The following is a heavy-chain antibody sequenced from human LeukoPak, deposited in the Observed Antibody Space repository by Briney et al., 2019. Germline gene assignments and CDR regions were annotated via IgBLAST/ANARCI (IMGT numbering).Heavy chain of an antibody. V-gene: IGHV3-33*06. CDR2: IRRDGSHK. CDR1: GFAFNDFA. Sequence: GRSLTLSCAASGFAFNDFAMYWVRQAPGKGLDWVALIRRDGSHKYYAHSIKGRFTISRDNSKNTLYLQMSSLRAEDTAVYYCAKSSVMFAAGRLGSIDFWGQGTLVTVSS. D-gene: IGHD6-25*01. J-gene: IGHJ4*02. CDR3: AKSSVMFAAGRLGSIDF.